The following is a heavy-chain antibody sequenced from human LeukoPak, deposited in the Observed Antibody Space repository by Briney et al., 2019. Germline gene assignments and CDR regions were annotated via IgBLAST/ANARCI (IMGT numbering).Heavy chain of an antibody. J-gene: IGHJ5*02. CDR2: IYYNGRT. Sequence: SETLSLTCTVSGASISIYYWSWIRQPPGKGLEWIGYIYYNGRTNYNPSLKSRVTISLDTSKNQFSLKLSSVTAADTAVYYCARGADCSSTSCYGHWFDPWGQGTLVTVSS. D-gene: IGHD2-2*01. CDR1: GASISIYY. V-gene: IGHV4-59*01. CDR3: ARGADCSSTSCYGHWFDP.